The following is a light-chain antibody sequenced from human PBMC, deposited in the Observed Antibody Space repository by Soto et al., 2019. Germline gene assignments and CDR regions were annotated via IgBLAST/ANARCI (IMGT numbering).Light chain of an antibody. CDR2: GAS. J-gene: IGKJ1*01. CDR1: QSVSNNY. Sequence: EIVLTRSPGTLSLSPWEIATLSCRASQSVSNNYLAWYQQKPGQAPRLLIYGASNRATGIPDRFSGSGSGTDFTLTISRLEPEDFAVYYCQQYGSSPWTFGQGTKVDNK. V-gene: IGKV3-20*01. CDR3: QQYGSSPWT.